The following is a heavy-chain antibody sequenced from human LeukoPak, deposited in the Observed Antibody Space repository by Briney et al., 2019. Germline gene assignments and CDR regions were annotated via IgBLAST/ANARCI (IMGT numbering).Heavy chain of an antibody. J-gene: IGHJ4*02. CDR1: GFTFSNYG. CDR2: IQTDGNTK. Sequence: GGSLRLSCAASGFTFSNYGIPWVRQAPGKGLEWVTFIQTDGNTKYYADSVRGRFTISRDNSKNTVSLQMNSLRAEDTAVYYCAREESSLVLGGLAYWGQGTLVTVSS. D-gene: IGHD6-13*01. CDR3: AREESSLVLGGLAY. V-gene: IGHV3-30*02.